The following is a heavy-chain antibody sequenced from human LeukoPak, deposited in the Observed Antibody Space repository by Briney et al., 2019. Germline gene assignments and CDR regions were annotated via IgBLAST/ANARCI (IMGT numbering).Heavy chain of an antibody. V-gene: IGHV1-69*13. CDR3: ARVYCSSTSCYTGVGAFDI. Sequence: ASVEVSCKASGGTFSSYAISWVRQAPGQGLEWMGGIIPIFGTANYAQKFQGRVTITADESTSTAYMELSSLRSEDTAVYYCARVYCSSTSCYTGVGAFDIWGQGTMVTVSS. CDR2: IIPIFGTA. J-gene: IGHJ3*02. CDR1: GGTFSSYA. D-gene: IGHD2-2*02.